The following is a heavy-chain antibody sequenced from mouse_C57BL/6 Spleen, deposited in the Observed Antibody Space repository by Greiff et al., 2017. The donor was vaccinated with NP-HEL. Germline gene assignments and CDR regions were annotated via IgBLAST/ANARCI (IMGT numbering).Heavy chain of an antibody. D-gene: IGHD1-1*01. CDR2: ISDGGSYT. CDR3: ARESSRGAMDY. J-gene: IGHJ4*01. V-gene: IGHV5-4*01. Sequence: EVQGVESGGGLVKPGGSLKLSCAASGFTFSSYAMSWVRQTPEKRLEWVATISDGGSYTYYPDNVKGRFTISRDNAKNNLYLQMSHLKSEDTAMYYCARESSRGAMDYWGQGTSVTVSS. CDR1: GFTFSSYA.